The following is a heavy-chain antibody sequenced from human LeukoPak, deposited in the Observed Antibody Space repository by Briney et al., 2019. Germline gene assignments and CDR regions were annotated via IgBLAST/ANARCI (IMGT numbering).Heavy chain of an antibody. D-gene: IGHD3-10*01. Sequence: GGSLRLSCAASGFTFSSYAMSWVRQAPGKGLEWVSAISGSGGSTYYADSVEGRFTISRDNSKNTLYLQMNSLRAEDTAVYYCAKGSFMVRFYGMDVWGQGTTVTVSS. CDR3: AKGSFMVRFYGMDV. CDR1: GFTFSSYA. CDR2: ISGSGGST. V-gene: IGHV3-23*01. J-gene: IGHJ6*02.